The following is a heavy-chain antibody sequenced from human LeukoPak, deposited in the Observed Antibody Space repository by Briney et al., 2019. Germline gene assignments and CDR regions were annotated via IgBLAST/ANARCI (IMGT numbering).Heavy chain of an antibody. V-gene: IGHV3-30-3*01. Sequence: PGGSLRRSCAASGFTFSSYAMHWVRQAPGKGLEWVALISYDESYKYYADSVKGRFTISRDNSKNTLYLQMNSLRTEDTAVYYCARVQWELLYPDYWGQGTLVTVSS. J-gene: IGHJ4*02. CDR1: GFTFSSYA. D-gene: IGHD1-26*01. CDR2: ISYDESYK. CDR3: ARVQWELLYPDY.